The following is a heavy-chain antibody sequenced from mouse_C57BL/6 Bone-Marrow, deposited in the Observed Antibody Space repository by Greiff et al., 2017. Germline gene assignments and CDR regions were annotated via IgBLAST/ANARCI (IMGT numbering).Heavy chain of an antibody. CDR1: GYSFPDYN. D-gene: IGHD1-1*01. V-gene: IGHV1-39*01. Sequence: EVQLQQSGPELVKPGASVKISCKASGYSFPDYNMNWVKQSNGKSLEWIGVINPNNGTTSSNPKFKGKATLTVDQSSSPAYMQLNSLTSEDSAVYYGGRNYGAGYCDVWGTGTTVTVSS. CDR3: GRNYGAGYCDV. CDR2: INPNNGTT. J-gene: IGHJ1*03.